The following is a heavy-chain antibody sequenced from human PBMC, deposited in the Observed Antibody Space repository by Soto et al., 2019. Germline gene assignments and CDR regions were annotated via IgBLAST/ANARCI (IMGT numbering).Heavy chain of an antibody. D-gene: IGHD2-8*01. Sequence: GEALKISCKGSGYSFTSYWIGWVRQMPGKGLEWMGIIYPGDSDTRYSPSFQGQVTISADKSISTAYLQWSSLKASDTAMYYCARGVDYYYYYMNVWGKGTTVTVSS. CDR1: GYSFTSYW. CDR3: ARGVDYYYYYMNV. V-gene: IGHV5-51*01. J-gene: IGHJ6*03. CDR2: IYPGDSDT.